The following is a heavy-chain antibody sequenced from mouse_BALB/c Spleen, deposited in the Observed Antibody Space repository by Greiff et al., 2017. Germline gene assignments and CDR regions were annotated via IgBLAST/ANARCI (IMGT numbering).Heavy chain of an antibody. CDR2: ISDGGSYT. CDR1: GFTFSDYY. D-gene: IGHD2-4*01. V-gene: IGHV5-4*02. J-gene: IGHJ4*01. Sequence: EVKLMESGGGLVKPGGSLTLSCAASGFTFSDYYMYWVRQPPEKRLEWVATISDGGSYTYYPDSVKGRFTISRDNAKNNLYLQMSSLKTEDTAMYYCGRTYEYDAGAMEYWGQGTSVTVSA. CDR3: GRTYEYDAGAMEY.